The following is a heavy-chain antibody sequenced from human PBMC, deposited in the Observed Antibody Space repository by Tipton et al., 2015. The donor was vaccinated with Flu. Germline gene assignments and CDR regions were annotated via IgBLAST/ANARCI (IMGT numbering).Heavy chain of an antibody. CDR3: ASGEFLEFDTNYYYYYMDV. J-gene: IGHJ6*03. Sequence: QSGPEVKKPGASVKVSCKASGYTFTGYYMHWVRQAPGQGLEWMGWINPNSGGTNYAQKFQGRVTMTRDTSISTAYMELSRLRSEDTAVYYCASGEFLEFDTNYYYYYMDVWGKGTTVTVSS. CDR2: INPNSGGT. V-gene: IGHV1-2*02. D-gene: IGHD3-3*01. CDR1: GYTFTGYY.